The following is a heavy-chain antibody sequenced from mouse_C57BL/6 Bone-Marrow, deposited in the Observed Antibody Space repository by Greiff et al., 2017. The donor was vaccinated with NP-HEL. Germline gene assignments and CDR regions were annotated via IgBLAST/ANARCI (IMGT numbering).Heavy chain of an antibody. D-gene: IGHD1-1*01. CDR3: AREGKNGNPYWYFDV. Sequence: VQLQQSGPGLVKPSQSLSLTCSVTGYSITSGYYWNWIRQFPGNKLEWMGYISYDGSNNYNPSLKNRISITRDTSKNQFFLKLNSVTTEDTATYYCAREGKNGNPYWYFDVWGTGTTVTVSS. J-gene: IGHJ1*03. CDR2: ISYDGSN. CDR1: GYSITSGYY. V-gene: IGHV3-6*01.